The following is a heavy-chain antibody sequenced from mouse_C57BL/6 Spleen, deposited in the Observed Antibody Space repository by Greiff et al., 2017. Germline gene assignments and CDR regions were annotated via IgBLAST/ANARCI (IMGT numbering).Heavy chain of an antibody. J-gene: IGHJ4*01. V-gene: IGHV1-69*01. D-gene: IGHD1-3*01. CDR3: ARGVKGAMDY. CDR1: GYTFTSYW. Sequence: QVQLQQSGAELVMPGASVKLSCKASGYTFTSYWMHWVKQRPGQGLEWIGEIDPSDSYTNYNQKFKGKSTLTVDKSSSTAYMQLSSLTSEDSAVYYCARGVKGAMDYWGQGTSVTVSS. CDR2: IDPSDSYT.